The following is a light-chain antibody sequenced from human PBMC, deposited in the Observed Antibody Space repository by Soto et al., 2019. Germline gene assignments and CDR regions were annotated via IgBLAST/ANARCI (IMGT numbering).Light chain of an antibody. CDR3: QQRTNWPPS. J-gene: IGKJ4*01. Sequence: EIVLTQSPATLSLSPRDRATLSCRASQSGRNDLVWYHQKPGQAPRVLIYSASHRATGIPARFSGSGSETDFTLTIRSLEREDCAVYYGQQRTNWPPSLGGGTKVEMK. V-gene: IGKV3-11*01. CDR2: SAS. CDR1: QSGRND.